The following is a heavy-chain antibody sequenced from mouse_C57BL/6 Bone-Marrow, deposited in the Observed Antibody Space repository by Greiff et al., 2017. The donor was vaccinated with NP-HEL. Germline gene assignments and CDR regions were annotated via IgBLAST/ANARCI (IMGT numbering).Heavy chain of an antibody. CDR1: GYTFTTYP. V-gene: IGHV1-47*01. J-gene: IGHJ2*01. Sequence: QVQLQQSGAELVKPGASVKMSCKASGYTFTTYPIEWVKQNHGKSLEWIGNFHPYNDDTEYNEKFKNKATLTVEKSSSTVYLELSRLPSDDSSVYYCARGGNYWYYFYYWGQGTTLTVSS. CDR2: FHPYNDDT. D-gene: IGHD2-1*01. CDR3: ARGGNYWYYFYY.